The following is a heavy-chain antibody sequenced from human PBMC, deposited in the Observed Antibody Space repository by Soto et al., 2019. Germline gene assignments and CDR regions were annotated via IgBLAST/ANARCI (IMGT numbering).Heavy chain of an antibody. CDR1: GGSISSSRCH. J-gene: IGHJ4*02. CDR2: IKYSGTT. D-gene: IGHD5-18*01. V-gene: IGHV4-39*01. CDR3: ASYSYGYAFDY. Sequence: SETLSLTCTVSGGSISSSRCHWGWIRQPPGKGLEWIASIKYSGTTFYNPSLKSRVTLSVDTSKNQFALKLSSVTAADTAVYYCASYSYGYAFDYWGQGTLVTV.